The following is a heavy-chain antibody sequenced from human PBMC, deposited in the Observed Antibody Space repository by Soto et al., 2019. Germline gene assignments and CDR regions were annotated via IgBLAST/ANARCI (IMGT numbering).Heavy chain of an antibody. CDR2: IYYSGST. CDR1: GGSISSYY. J-gene: IGHJ4*02. V-gene: IGHV4-59*01. Sequence: PSETLSLTCTVSGGSISSYYWGWIRQPPGKGLEWIGYIYYSGSTNYNPSLKSRVTISVDTSKNQFSLKLSSVTAADTAVYYCAGFPLDSSGHTDYWGQGTLVTVSS. D-gene: IGHD3-22*01. CDR3: AGFPLDSSGHTDY.